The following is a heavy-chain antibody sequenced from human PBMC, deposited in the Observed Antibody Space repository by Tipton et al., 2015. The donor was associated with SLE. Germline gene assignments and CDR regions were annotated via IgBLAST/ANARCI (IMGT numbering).Heavy chain of an antibody. CDR2: ISGSSSTI. CDR1: GFTFSSYS. V-gene: IGHV3-48*01. D-gene: IGHD6-13*01. Sequence: SLRLSCAASGFTFSSYSMNWVRQAPGKGLEWVSSISGSSSTIYYADSVKGRFTISRDNAKNSLYLQMNSLRAEDTAVYYCARPSSSSFDYWGQGTLVTVSS. J-gene: IGHJ4*02. CDR3: ARPSSSSFDY.